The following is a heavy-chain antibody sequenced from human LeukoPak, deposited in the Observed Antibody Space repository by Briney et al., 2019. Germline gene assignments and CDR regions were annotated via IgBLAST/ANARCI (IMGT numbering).Heavy chain of an antibody. V-gene: IGHV3-7*03. J-gene: IGHJ5*02. CDR3: ARNALRDWFDP. CDR2: MNEDGSGT. D-gene: IGHD3-16*01. Sequence: GGSLRLSCAVSGFSIGSSWMSWVRQTPGKGLEWVADMNEDGSGTYYVDSVKGRFTVSRDNAQNSVYLQMNSLRAEDTAVYYCARNALRDWFDPWGQGTLVTVSS. CDR1: GFSIGSSW.